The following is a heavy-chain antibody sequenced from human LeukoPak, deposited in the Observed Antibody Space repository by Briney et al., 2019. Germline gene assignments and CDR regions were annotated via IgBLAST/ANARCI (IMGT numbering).Heavy chain of an antibody. CDR1: GTSFTSYY. CDR2: VNHSGYT. D-gene: IGHD4-17*01. Sequence: SETLSLTCGVAGTSFTSYYWSWIRQTPGKGLEWIGEVNHSGYTNMNPSLKSRVTISVDTSKNQFSLMMTSVTAADTAVYFCARMTTGHDYWGQGTLVTVSS. CDR3: ARMTTGHDY. V-gene: IGHV4-34*01. J-gene: IGHJ4*02.